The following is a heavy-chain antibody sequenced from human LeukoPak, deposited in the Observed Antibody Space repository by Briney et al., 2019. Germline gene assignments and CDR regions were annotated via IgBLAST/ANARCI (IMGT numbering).Heavy chain of an antibody. CDR2: ISTYNGQT. CDR1: GYTFTSHG. J-gene: IGHJ4*02. CDR3: TSGVDYNY. V-gene: IGHV1-18*01. Sequence: ASVKVSCKTSGYTFTSHGISLVRQAPGQGLEWVGWISTYNGQTDYAQSLQGRVVMTTDRSTSTAYMELWSLRSDDTAVYYCTSGVDYNYWGQGTVFTVSS. D-gene: IGHD2-8*01.